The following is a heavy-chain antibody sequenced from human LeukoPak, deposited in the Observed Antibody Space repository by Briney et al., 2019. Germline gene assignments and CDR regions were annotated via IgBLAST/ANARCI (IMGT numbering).Heavy chain of an antibody. V-gene: IGHV3-23*01. Sequence: GGSLRLSCAVSGITLSNYGMSWVRQAPGKGLEWVSGISGSGGNTYLADSVRGRFTISRDNSKNTLYLQMNSLRAEDTAVYYCARGGSSAYRVGPNYFDYWGQGTLVTVSS. D-gene: IGHD3-22*01. CDR1: GITLSNYG. CDR3: ARGGSSAYRVGPNYFDY. CDR2: ISGSGGNT. J-gene: IGHJ4*02.